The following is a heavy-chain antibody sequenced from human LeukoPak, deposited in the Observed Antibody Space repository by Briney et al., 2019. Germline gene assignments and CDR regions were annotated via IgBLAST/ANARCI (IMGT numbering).Heavy chain of an antibody. Sequence: SETLSLTCTVSGGSISSYYWSWIRQPAGKGLEWIGRIYTSGSTNYNPSLKSRVTISVDTSKNQFSLKLSSVTPEDTAVYYCAREDYGGNSGTYFDYWGQGTLVTVSS. CDR3: AREDYGGNSGTYFDY. V-gene: IGHV4-4*07. D-gene: IGHD4-23*01. J-gene: IGHJ4*02. CDR2: IYTSGST. CDR1: GGSISSYY.